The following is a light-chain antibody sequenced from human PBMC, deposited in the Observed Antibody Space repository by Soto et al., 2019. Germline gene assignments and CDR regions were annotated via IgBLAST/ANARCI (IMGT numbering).Light chain of an antibody. Sequence: EIVLTQSPATLSVSPGEGATLSCSASQNVYTDLAWYQQKPGQAPRLLIYGASTRATDMPGRFSGRGSGTEFTLTISSLQSEDFEVYYCQQYKKWPRTFGQGTKVDIK. V-gene: IGKV3-15*01. CDR3: QQYKKWPRT. J-gene: IGKJ1*01. CDR2: GAS. CDR1: QNVYTD.